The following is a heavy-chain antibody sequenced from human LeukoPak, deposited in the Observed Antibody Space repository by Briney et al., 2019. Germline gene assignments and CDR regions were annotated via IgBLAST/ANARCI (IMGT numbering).Heavy chain of an antibody. CDR3: AREGGITMVRGVRDYYYYYMDV. D-gene: IGHD3-10*01. CDR2: ISSSGSTT. CDR1: GFTFSDYY. Sequence: GGSLRLSCAASGFTFSDYYMSWIRQAPGKGLEWVSYISSSGSTTYYADSVKGRFTISRDNAKNSLYLQMNSLRAEDTAVYYCAREGGITMVRGVRDYYYYYMDVWGKGTTVTISS. V-gene: IGHV3-11*01. J-gene: IGHJ6*03.